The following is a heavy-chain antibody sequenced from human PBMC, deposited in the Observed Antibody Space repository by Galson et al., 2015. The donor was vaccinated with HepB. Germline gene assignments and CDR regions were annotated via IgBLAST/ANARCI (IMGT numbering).Heavy chain of an antibody. Sequence: QSGAEVKKPGASVKVSCKASGYTFTSYGISWVRQAPGQGLEWMGWISAYNGNTNYAQKLQGRVTITADESTSTAYMELSSLRSEDTAVYYCARVARITMIVVVLEGGAFDIWGQGTMVTVSS. CDR2: ISAYNGNT. CDR3: ARVARITMIVVVLEGGAFDI. CDR1: GYTFTSYG. J-gene: IGHJ3*02. D-gene: IGHD3-22*01. V-gene: IGHV1-18*01.